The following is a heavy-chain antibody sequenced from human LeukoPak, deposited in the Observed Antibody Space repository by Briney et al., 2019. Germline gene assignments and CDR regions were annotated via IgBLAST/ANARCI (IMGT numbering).Heavy chain of an antibody. J-gene: IGHJ4*02. Sequence: ASVKVSCKASGYTFTSYDTNWVRQATGQGLEWMGWMNPNSGNTGYAQKFQGRVTMTRNTSISTAYMGLSSLRSEDTAVYYCARVLSVSSGYPFDYWGQGTLVTVSS. CDR1: GYTFTSYD. CDR2: MNPNSGNT. D-gene: IGHD3-3*01. V-gene: IGHV1-8*01. CDR3: ARVLSVSSGYPFDY.